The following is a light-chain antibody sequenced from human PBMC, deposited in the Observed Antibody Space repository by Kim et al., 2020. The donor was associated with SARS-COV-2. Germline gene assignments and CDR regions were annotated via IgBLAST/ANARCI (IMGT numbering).Light chain of an antibody. CDR3: QQYNNWPPS. J-gene: IGKJ5*01. CDR1: QSVSSN. CDR2: GAS. Sequence: VSPGERATLSCRASQSVSSNLAWYQQKPGQAPRLLIYGASTRATGIPARFSGSGSGTEFTLTISSLQSEDFAVYYCQQYNNWPPSLGQGTRLEIK. V-gene: IGKV3-15*01.